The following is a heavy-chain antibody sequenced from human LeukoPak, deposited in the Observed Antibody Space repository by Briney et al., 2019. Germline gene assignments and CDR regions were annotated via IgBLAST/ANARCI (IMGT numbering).Heavy chain of an antibody. CDR3: ARALNYDFAALDALDI. J-gene: IGHJ3*02. CDR2: IIPIFGTA. CDR1: GGTFSSYA. V-gene: IGHV1-69*13. D-gene: IGHD3-3*01. Sequence: SVKVSCKASGGTFSSYAISWVRQAPGQGLEWMGGIIPIFGTANYAQKFQGRVTITADESTSTAYMGLSSLRSEDTAVYYCARALNYDFAALDALDIWAKGQRSPSLQ.